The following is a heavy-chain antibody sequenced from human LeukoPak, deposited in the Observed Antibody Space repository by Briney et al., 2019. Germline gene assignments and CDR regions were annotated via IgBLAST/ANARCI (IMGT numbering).Heavy chain of an antibody. CDR2: MNPNSGNT. V-gene: IGHV1-8*01. CDR3: ARGLVYYDSSGYPVDY. J-gene: IGHJ4*02. Sequence: GASVKVSCKASGYTFTSYDVNWVRQATGQGLEWMGWMNPNSGNTGYAQKFQGRVTMTRNTSISTAYMELSSLRSEDTAVYYCARGLVYYDSSGYPVDYWGQGTRVTVSS. D-gene: IGHD3-22*01. CDR1: GYTFTSYD.